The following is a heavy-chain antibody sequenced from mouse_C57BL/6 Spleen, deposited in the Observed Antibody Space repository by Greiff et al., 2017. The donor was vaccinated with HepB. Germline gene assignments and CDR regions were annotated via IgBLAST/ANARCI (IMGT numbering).Heavy chain of an antibody. J-gene: IGHJ3*01. V-gene: IGHV10-1*01. CDR2: IRSKSNNYAT. Sequence: DVKLVESGGGLVQPKGSLKLSCAASGFSFNTYAMNWVRQAPGKGLEWVARIRSKSNNYATYYADSVKDRFTSSRDDSESMLYLQMNNLKTEDTAMYCCVRRGHYYGSSYEAWFAYWGQGTLVTVSA. CDR3: VRRGHYYGSSYEAWFAY. CDR1: GFSFNTYA. D-gene: IGHD1-1*01.